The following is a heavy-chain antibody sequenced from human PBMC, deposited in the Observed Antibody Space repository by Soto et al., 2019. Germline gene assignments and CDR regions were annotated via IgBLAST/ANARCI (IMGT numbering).Heavy chain of an antibody. D-gene: IGHD6-19*01. J-gene: IGHJ5*02. CDR2: IYTSGST. Sequence: LSLTCTVSGGSISSYYWSWIRQPAGKGLEWIGRIYTSGSTNYNPSLKSRVTMSVDTSKNQFSLKLSSVTAADTAVYYCARDRCDSSGWYCGGASTKYNWFDPWGQGTLVTVSS. V-gene: IGHV4-4*07. CDR3: ARDRCDSSGWYCGGASTKYNWFDP. CDR1: GGSISSYY.